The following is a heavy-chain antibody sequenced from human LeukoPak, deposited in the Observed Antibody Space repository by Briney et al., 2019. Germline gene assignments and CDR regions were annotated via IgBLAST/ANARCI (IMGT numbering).Heavy chain of an antibody. CDR3: ARPRARAAVYSSSPSGGFDP. CDR2: IYYSGST. Sequence: SETLSLTCTVSGGSISSSSYYWGWIRQPPGKGLEWIGSIYYSGSTYYNPSLKSRVTISVDTSKNQFSLKLSSVTAADTAVYYCARPRARAAVYSSSPSGGFDPWGQGTLVTVSS. V-gene: IGHV4-39*01. CDR1: GGSISSSSYY. J-gene: IGHJ5*02. D-gene: IGHD6-13*01.